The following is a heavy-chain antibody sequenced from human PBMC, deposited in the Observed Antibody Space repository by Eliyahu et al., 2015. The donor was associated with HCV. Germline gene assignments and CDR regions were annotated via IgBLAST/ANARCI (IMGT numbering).Heavy chain of an antibody. CDR1: GFDFTSSW. D-gene: IGHD6-13*01. CDR3: ASPGSWGFV. V-gene: IGHV5-51*01. J-gene: IGHJ4*02. Sequence: ELQLVQSGAEVKKTGESLKISCMGSGFDFTSSWIGWVRQMPGKGLEWMGIIMPVDSDTRYSPSFQGQVSISADKSISTAYLHWSSLKASDTAIYYCASPGSWGFVWGQGTLVTVSS. CDR2: IMPVDSDT.